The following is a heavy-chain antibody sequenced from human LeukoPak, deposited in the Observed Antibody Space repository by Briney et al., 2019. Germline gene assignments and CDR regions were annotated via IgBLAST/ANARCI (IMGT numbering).Heavy chain of an antibody. CDR2: IYTSGST. J-gene: IGHJ4*02. Sequence: SETLSLTCTVSGGSISSYYWSWIRQPAGKGLEWIGRIYTSGSTNCNPSLKSRVTMSVDTSKNQFSLKLSSVTAADTAVYYCAREAYYDSSGYLVDYWGQGTLVTVSS. CDR3: AREAYYDSSGYLVDY. V-gene: IGHV4-4*07. D-gene: IGHD3-22*01. CDR1: GGSISSYY.